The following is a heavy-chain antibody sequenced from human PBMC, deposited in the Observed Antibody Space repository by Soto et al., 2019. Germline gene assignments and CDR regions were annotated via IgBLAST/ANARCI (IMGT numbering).Heavy chain of an antibody. D-gene: IGHD3-22*01. CDR2: IIPIFGTA. CDR3: ATSETYYYDSSGYYRFDY. CDR1: GGTFSSYA. J-gene: IGHJ4*02. Sequence: SVKVSCKASGGTFSSYAISWVRQAPGQGLEWMGGIIPIFGTANYAQKFQGRVTITADESTSTAYMELSSLRSEDTAVYYCATSETYYYDSSGYYRFDYWGQGTLVTVSS. V-gene: IGHV1-69*13.